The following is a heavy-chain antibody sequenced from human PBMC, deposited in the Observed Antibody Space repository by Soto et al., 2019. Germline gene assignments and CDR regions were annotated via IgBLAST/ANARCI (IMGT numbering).Heavy chain of an antibody. CDR3: AKDPSNYYDSSGYAAAYYYYGMDV. V-gene: IGHV3-30*18. Sequence: GGSLRLSCAASGFTFSSYGIHWVRQAPGKGLEWVAVISYDGSNRYYADSVKGRFTISRDNSKNTLYLQMNSLRAEDTAVYYCAKDPSNYYDSSGYAAAYYYYGMDVWGQGTTVTVSS. CDR1: GFTFSSYG. D-gene: IGHD3-22*01. J-gene: IGHJ6*02. CDR2: ISYDGSNR.